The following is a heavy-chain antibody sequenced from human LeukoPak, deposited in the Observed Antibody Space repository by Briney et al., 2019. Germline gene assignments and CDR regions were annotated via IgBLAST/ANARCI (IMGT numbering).Heavy chain of an antibody. V-gene: IGHV3-7*03. J-gene: IGHJ6*02. D-gene: IGHD2-8*01. CDR2: IKHDGSEK. CDR1: GFTFSRHW. Sequence: PGGSLRLSCAASGFTFSRHWMTWVRQAPGKGLEWVANIKHDGSEKNYVDSVKGRFTISRDNAKNSLYLQMNSLRAEDTAVYYCVRNNAMDVWGQGTAVIVSS. CDR3: VRNNAMDV.